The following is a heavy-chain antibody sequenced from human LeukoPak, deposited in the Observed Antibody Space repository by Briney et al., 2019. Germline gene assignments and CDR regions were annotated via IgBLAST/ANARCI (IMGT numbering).Heavy chain of an antibody. CDR2: IIPIFGTA. CDR3: ARREVVVVPAAPPDYYGMDV. CDR1: GGTFSSYA. V-gene: IGHV1-69*13. Sequence: SVKVSCKASGGTFSSYAISWVRQAPGQGLEWMGGIIPIFGTANYAQKFQGRVTITADESTSTAYMELSSLRSGDTAVYYCARREVVVVPAAPPDYYGMDVWGKGTTVTVSS. D-gene: IGHD2-2*01. J-gene: IGHJ6*04.